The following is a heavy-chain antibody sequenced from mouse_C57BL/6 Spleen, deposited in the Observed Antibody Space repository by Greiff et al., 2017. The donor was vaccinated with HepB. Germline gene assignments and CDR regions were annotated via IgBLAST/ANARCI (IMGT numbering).Heavy chain of an antibody. CDR1: GYTFTSYW. Sequence: VQLQQPGAELVKPGASVKMSCKASGYTFTSYWITWVKQRTGQGLEWIGEIYPRSGNTYYNEKFKGKATLTADKSSSTAYMELRSLTSEDSAVYFCARGGDGYYPFAYWGQGTLVTVSA. CDR2: IYPRSGNT. J-gene: IGHJ3*01. D-gene: IGHD2-3*01. V-gene: IGHV1-81*01. CDR3: ARGGDGYYPFAY.